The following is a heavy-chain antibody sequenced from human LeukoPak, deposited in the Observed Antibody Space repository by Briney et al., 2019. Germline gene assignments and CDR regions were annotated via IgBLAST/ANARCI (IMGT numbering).Heavy chain of an antibody. D-gene: IGHD1-14*01. CDR3: ARENRLGDQ. CDR1: GFTFSSYW. V-gene: IGHV3-74*01. Sequence: GGSLRLSCAASGFTFSSYWVHWVRQAPGKGLVWVSHINIDARSTNYAASVKGRFPISRDNATNTLYLQINSLRVDDTAAYYWARENRLGDQWAQETRHTVST. CDR2: INIDARST. J-gene: IGHJ5*02.